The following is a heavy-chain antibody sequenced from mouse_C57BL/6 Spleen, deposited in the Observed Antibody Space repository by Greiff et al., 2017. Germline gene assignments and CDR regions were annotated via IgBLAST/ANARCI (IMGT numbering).Heavy chain of an antibody. V-gene: IGHV1-80*01. J-gene: IGHJ1*03. Sequence: QVQLKESGAELVKPGASVKISCKASGYAFSSYWMNWVKQRPGKGLEWIGQIYPGDGDTNYNGKFKGKATLTADKSSSTAYMQLSSLTSEDSAVYFCARGWLLWYFDVWGTGTTVTVSS. CDR2: IYPGDGDT. CDR1: GYAFSSYW. D-gene: IGHD2-3*01. CDR3: ARGWLLWYFDV.